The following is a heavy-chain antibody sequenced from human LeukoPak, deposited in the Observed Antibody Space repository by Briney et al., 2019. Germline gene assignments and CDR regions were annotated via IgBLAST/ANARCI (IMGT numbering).Heavy chain of an antibody. J-gene: IGHJ4*02. V-gene: IGHV3-30*02. D-gene: IGHD6-13*01. CDR1: GFTFSSYG. CDR2: IRYDGSNK. Sequence: PGGSLRLSCAASGFTFSSYGMHWVRQAPGKGLEWVAFIRYDGSNKYYADSVKGRFTISRDNSKNTLYLQINSLRAEDTAVYYCAKSIAARGVDYWGQGTLVTVSS. CDR3: AKSIAARGVDY.